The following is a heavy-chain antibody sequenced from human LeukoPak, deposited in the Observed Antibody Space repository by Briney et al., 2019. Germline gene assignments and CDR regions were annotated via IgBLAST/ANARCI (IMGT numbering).Heavy chain of an antibody. CDR1: GFTFGDYV. Sequence: PGGSLRLSCTASGFTFGDYVMSWVRQAPGKGLEWVGFIRSKAYGGTTEYAASVKGRFTISRDDSKSIAYLQMNSLKTEDTAVYYCTREGGYNPFDYWGQGTLVTVSS. J-gene: IGHJ4*02. V-gene: IGHV3-49*04. D-gene: IGHD5-24*01. CDR3: TREGGYNPFDY. CDR2: IRSKAYGGTT.